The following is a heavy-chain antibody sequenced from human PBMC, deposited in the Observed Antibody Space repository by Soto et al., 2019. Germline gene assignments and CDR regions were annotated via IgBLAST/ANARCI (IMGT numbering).Heavy chain of an antibody. CDR3: ARDSEGGSH. V-gene: IGHV4-34*01. J-gene: IGHJ4*02. D-gene: IGHD1-26*01. CDR2: INHSGIT. CDR1: GGSFTSYY. Sequence: QVQLQQWGAGLLKPSETLSLTCAVYGGSFTSYYWNWIRQPPGKGLEWIAEINHSGITNYNPSLKSRVTISEDTSKKEVTLKLRSVTAADTALYFCARDSEGGSHWGQGTPVTVSS.